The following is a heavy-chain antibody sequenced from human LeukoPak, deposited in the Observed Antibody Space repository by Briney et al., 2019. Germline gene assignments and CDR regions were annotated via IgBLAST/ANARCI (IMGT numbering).Heavy chain of an antibody. Sequence: GGSLRLSCAASGFTVSYNYMSWVRQAPGKWLEWVSVIYSGDNTYYVESVKGRFTISRDNSKNTLFLQMNRLRAEDTAVYYCAGRRVLDPSFDYWGQGTLVTVSS. J-gene: IGHJ4*02. CDR1: GFTVSYNY. CDR3: AGRRVLDPSFDY. V-gene: IGHV3-66*02. D-gene: IGHD2-8*01. CDR2: IYSGDNT.